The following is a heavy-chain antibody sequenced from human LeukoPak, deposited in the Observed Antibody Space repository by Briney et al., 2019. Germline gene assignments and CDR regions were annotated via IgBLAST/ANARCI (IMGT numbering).Heavy chain of an antibody. CDR3: ARPVGYYSYFDY. CDR1: GFTFSSYA. D-gene: IGHD3-22*01. CDR2: ISYDGSNK. Sequence: GGSLRLSCAASGFTFSSYAMHWVRQAPGKGLEWVAVISYDGSNKYYADPVKGRFTISRDNSKNTLYLQMNSLRAEDTAVYYCARPVGYYSYFDYWGQGTLVTVSS. V-gene: IGHV3-30-3*01. J-gene: IGHJ4*02.